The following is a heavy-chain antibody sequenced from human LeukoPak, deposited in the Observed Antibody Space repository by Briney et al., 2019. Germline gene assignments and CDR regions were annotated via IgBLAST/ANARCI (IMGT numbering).Heavy chain of an antibody. CDR1: GYTLTELS. CDR2: FAPEDGEA. D-gene: IGHD3-22*01. Sequence: GASVKISCKLSGYTLTELSMHWVRQAPGKGLEWMGGFAPEDGEAIYAQKLQGRVTMTEDTSTDTAYMELSSLRSEDTAIYYCATVVRPGWLLRRAFDYWGQGTLVAVSS. CDR3: ATVVRPGWLLRRAFDY. J-gene: IGHJ4*02. V-gene: IGHV1-24*01.